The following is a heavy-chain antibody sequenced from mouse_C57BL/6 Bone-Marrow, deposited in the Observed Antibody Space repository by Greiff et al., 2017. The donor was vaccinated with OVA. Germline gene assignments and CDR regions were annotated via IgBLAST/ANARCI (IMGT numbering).Heavy chain of an antibody. D-gene: IGHD2-5*01. V-gene: IGHV1-15*01. Sequence: QVHVKQSGAELVRPGASVTLSCKASGYTFTDYEMHWVKQTPVHGLEWIGAIDPETGGTAYNQKFKGKAILTADKSSSTAYMELRSLTSEDSAVYYCTRGGYYSNSGFAYWGQGTLVTVSA. CDR2: IDPETGGT. J-gene: IGHJ3*01. CDR1: GYTFTDYE. CDR3: TRGGYYSNSGFAY.